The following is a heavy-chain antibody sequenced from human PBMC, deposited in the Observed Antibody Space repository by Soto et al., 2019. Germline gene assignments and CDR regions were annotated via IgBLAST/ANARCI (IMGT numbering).Heavy chain of an antibody. CDR2: ISSSSSYI. Sequence: PGGSLRLSCAASGFTFSSYSMNWVRQAPGKGLEWVSSISSSSSYIYYADSVKGRFTISRDNAKNSLYLQMNSLRAEDTAVYYCAREGSSWPYYYYYYGMDVWGQGTTVTVSS. V-gene: IGHV3-21*01. D-gene: IGHD6-13*01. CDR1: GFTFSSYS. CDR3: AREGSSWPYYYYYYGMDV. J-gene: IGHJ6*02.